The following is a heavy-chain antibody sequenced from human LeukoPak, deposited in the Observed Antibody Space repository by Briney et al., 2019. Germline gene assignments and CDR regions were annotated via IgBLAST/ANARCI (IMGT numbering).Heavy chain of an antibody. Sequence: PGGSLRLSCAASGFTFSSYGMSWIRQPPGKGLEWIGYIYYSGSTNYNPSLKSRVTISVDTSKNQFSLKLSSVTAADTAVYYCARDLGSSGYYSGYYFDYWGQGTLVTVSS. CDR2: IYYSGST. V-gene: IGHV4-59*01. CDR3: ARDLGSSGYYSGYYFDY. D-gene: IGHD3-22*01. J-gene: IGHJ4*02. CDR1: GFTFSSYG.